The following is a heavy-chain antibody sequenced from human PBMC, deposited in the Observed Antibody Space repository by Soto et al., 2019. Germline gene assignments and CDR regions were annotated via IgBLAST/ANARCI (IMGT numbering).Heavy chain of an antibody. CDR1: GGPISSNNW. CDR2: IFHSGSI. J-gene: IGHJ4*02. CDR3: ARVYSGSYSDS. V-gene: IGHV4-4*02. D-gene: IGHD1-26*01. Sequence: PSETLSLTCAVSGGPISSNNWWSWVRQPPGKGLEWIGEIFHSGSIYYSPSLKSRATISVDKSKNHFSLNLTSVTAADTAVYYCARVYSGSYSDSWGQGTLVTVSS.